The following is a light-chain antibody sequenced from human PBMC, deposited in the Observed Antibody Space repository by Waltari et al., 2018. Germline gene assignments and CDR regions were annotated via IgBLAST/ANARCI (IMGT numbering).Light chain of an antibody. CDR1: QDINNY. CDR2: DAS. Sequence: DIQMTQSPSSLSASVGDRVTITCQASQDINNYLSWYQQKPGKAPKLLIYDASTLEPGVPSRFSGSGSGTDFTFTISSLQPEDIATYYCQQYHDSPWTFGQGTQVEI. CDR3: QQYHDSPWT. J-gene: IGKJ1*01. V-gene: IGKV1-33*01.